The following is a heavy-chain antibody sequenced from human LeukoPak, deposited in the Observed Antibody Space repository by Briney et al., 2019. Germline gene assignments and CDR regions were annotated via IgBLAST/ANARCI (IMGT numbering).Heavy chain of an antibody. CDR2: IYSGGST. Sequence: GGSLRLSCAASGFTVSSTYMRWGRPAPGKGVEWVSVIYSGGSTYYADSVKGRFTISRHNSKNTLYLQINSLRAEDTAVYYCARVRYSYGYCYFDYWGQGTLVTVSS. CDR1: GFTVSSTY. CDR3: ARVRYSYGYCYFDY. J-gene: IGHJ4*02. V-gene: IGHV3-53*04. D-gene: IGHD5-18*01.